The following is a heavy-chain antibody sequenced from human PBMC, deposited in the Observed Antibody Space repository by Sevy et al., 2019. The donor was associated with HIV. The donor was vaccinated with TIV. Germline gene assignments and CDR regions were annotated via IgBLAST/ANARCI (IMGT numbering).Heavy chain of an antibody. V-gene: IGHV3-21*01. CDR1: GFNFNKHF. D-gene: IGHD6-13*01. Sequence: GGSLRLSCVGSGFNFNKHFMVWVRQAPGRGLQWVSSISSRSGDIFYSYSVRGRFTISRDNAKNSLFLEMNNLGVEDTAVYYCTREASAAGTSFGLDVWGQGTTVTVSS. CDR2: ISSRSGDI. CDR3: TREASAAGTSFGLDV. J-gene: IGHJ6*02.